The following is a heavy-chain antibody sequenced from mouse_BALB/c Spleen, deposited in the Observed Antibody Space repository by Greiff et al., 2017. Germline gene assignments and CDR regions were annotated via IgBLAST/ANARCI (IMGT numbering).Heavy chain of an antibody. J-gene: IGHJ2*01. Sequence: ESGAELVKPGASVKLSCTASGFNIKDTYMHWVKQRPEQGLEWIGRIDPANGNTKYDPKFQGKATITADTSSNTAYLQLSSLTSEDTAVYYCASHYGSSPFDYWGQGTTLTVSS. CDR2: IDPANGNT. CDR1: GFNIKDTY. CDR3: ASHYGSSPFDY. D-gene: IGHD1-1*01. V-gene: IGHV14-3*02.